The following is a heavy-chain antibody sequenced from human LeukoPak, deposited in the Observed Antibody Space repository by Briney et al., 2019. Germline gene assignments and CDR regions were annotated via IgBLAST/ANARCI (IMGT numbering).Heavy chain of an antibody. Sequence: AGGTLRLSCAASGFTFSIYDMHCVREATGKGLEWVLAIGTAGDTYYPGSVKGRFTISRENDKNSLYLQMNSVRAGDTAVYYCARKGLTDEFDYWGQGSLVTV. V-gene: IGHV3-13*01. CDR2: IGTAGDT. J-gene: IGHJ4*02. CDR3: ARKGLTDEFDY. CDR1: GFTFSIYD.